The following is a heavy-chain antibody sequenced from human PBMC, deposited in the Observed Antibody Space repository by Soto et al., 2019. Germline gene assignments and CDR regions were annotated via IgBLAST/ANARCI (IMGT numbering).Heavy chain of an antibody. V-gene: IGHV4-31*03. CDR1: GGSISSGGYY. CDR3: ARGDRPAALFDP. CDR2: IYYSGST. D-gene: IGHD2-2*01. Sequence: SETLSLTCTVSGGSISSGGYYWSWIRQHPGKGLEWIGYIYYSGSTYYNPSLKSRVTISVDTSKNQFSLKLSSVTAAETAVYYCARGDRPAALFDPWGQGTLVTVSS. J-gene: IGHJ5*02.